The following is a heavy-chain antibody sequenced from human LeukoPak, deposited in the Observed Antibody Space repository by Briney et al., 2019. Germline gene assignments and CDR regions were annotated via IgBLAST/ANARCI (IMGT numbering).Heavy chain of an antibody. J-gene: IGHJ6*02. CDR2: ISRSGGST. CDR3: AKSVYYDCSGYYSYYDGMDI. CDR1: GFTFSSYA. Sequence: GGSLRLSCAASGFTFSSYAMSWVRQAPGKGLEWVAAISRSGGSTYYADSVKGRFTISRDNSKNTLYLQMKSLRAEDTAVYYCAKSVYYDCSGYYSYYDGMDIWGQGTKVTVSS. V-gene: IGHV3-23*01. D-gene: IGHD3-22*01.